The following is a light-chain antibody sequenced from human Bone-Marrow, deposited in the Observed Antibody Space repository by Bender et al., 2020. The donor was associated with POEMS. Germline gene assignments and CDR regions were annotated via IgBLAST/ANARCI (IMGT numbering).Light chain of an antibody. J-gene: IGLJ3*02. CDR3: QSTDTSGVYKV. V-gene: IGLV3-25*03. CDR1: ALPKQY. CDR2: KDS. Sequence: SYELTQPPSVSVSPGQTARITCSGDALPKQYAYWYQQKPGQAPVLGIYKDSERPSGIPERFSGSSSGTTVTLTISGVQAEDEADYYCQSTDTSGVYKVFGGGTRLTVL.